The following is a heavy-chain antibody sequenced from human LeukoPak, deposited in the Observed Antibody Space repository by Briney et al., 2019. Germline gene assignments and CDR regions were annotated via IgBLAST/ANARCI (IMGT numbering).Heavy chain of an antibody. V-gene: IGHV1-18*01. Sequence: ASVKVSCKASGYSFTSYGISWVRQAPGQGLEWMGWISAYNGDTNYAQKLQGRVTMTTDTSTSTAYMELRSLRSDDTAVYYCARYDSSIAARPSDYWGQGTLVTVSS. CDR3: ARYDSSIAARPSDY. CDR2: ISAYNGDT. D-gene: IGHD6-6*01. CDR1: GYSFTSYG. J-gene: IGHJ4*02.